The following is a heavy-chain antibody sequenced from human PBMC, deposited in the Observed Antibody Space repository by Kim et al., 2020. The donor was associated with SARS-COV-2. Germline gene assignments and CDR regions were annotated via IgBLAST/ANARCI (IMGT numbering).Heavy chain of an antibody. V-gene: IGHV1-18*01. CDR3: ARRSYYYGSGESDY. Sequence: APKVQGRVTLTTDTSTSTAYMELRSLRSDDTAVYYCARRSYYYGSGESDYWGQGTLVTVSS. D-gene: IGHD3-10*01. J-gene: IGHJ4*02.